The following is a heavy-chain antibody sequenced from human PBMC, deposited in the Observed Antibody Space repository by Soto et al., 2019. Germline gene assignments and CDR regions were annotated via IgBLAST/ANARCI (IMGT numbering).Heavy chain of an antibody. CDR2: IYPGDSDT. CDR3: ARAGGGPAYGDLDESDAFDI. D-gene: IGHD4-17*01. Sequence: PGESLKITCKGSGYSFTSYWIGWVRQMPGKGLEWMGIIYPGDSDTRYSPSFQDQVTISADKSISTAYLQWSSLKASDTAMYYCARAGGGPAYGDLDESDAFDIWGQGTMVTVSS. J-gene: IGHJ3*02. CDR1: GYSFTSYW. V-gene: IGHV5-51*01.